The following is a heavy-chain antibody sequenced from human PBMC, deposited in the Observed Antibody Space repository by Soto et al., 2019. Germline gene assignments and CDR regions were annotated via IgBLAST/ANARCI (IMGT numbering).Heavy chain of an antibody. Sequence: QVQLVQSGAEVKKPGASVKVSCKASGYTFTSYGISWVRQDPGQGLEWMGGISAYNGNTYYAQKLQGRVTMTTDTSTSTAYMELMSLRADDTAVYYSAGYGATTDFDYWGQGTLVTVSS. J-gene: IGHJ4*02. CDR2: ISAYNGNT. CDR3: AGYGATTDFDY. D-gene: IGHD1-26*01. CDR1: GYTFTSYG. V-gene: IGHV1-18*01.